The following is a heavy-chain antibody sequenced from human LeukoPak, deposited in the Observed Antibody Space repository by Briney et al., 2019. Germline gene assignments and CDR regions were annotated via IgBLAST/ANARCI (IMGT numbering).Heavy chain of an antibody. D-gene: IGHD2-2*01. CDR1: GGSISSYY. Sequence: SSETLSLTCTVSGGSISSYYWSWIRQPAGKGLEWIGRIYTSGSTNYNPSLKSRVTISVDTSKNQFSLKLSSVTAADTAVYYCARVLGYCSSTSCPQEYYFDYWGQGTLVTVSS. J-gene: IGHJ4*02. CDR2: IYTSGST. CDR3: ARVLGYCSSTSCPQEYYFDY. V-gene: IGHV4-4*07.